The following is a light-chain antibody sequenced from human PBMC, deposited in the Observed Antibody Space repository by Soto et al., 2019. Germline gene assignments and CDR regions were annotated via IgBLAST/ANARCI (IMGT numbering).Light chain of an antibody. CDR1: QTINKN. Sequence: DIQMTQSPSSLSASVGDRVTITCRASQTINKNLNWYQQKPGQAPNLLIYSASDFQSGVPSRFSGSGSGTDFTLTISGLQAEDFATYYCQQSFSTPYTFGQGTELEI. V-gene: IGKV1-39*01. CDR2: SAS. CDR3: QQSFSTPYT. J-gene: IGKJ2*01.